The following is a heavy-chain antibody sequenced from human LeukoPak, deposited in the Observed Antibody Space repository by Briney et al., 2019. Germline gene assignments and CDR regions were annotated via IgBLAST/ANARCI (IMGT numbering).Heavy chain of an antibody. CDR2: ISAYNGNT. CDR1: GYTFTSYG. V-gene: IGHV1-18*01. D-gene: IGHD4-11*01. Sequence: ASVKVSCKASGYTFTSYGISWVRQAPGQGLEWMGWISAYNGNTNYAQKLQGRVTMTTDTSTSTAYMELRSLRSDDTAVYYCARLGPFLHSNSYYFDYWGQGTLVTVSS. CDR3: ARLGPFLHSNSYYFDY. J-gene: IGHJ4*02.